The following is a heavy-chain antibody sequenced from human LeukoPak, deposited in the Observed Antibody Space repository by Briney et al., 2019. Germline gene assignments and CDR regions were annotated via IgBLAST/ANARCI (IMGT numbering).Heavy chain of an antibody. V-gene: IGHV4-30-2*01. J-gene: IGHJ4*02. CDR2: IYHSGST. CDR3: ARGTYSYGYDY. CDR1: GGSISSGGYY. D-gene: IGHD5-18*01. Sequence: SQTLSLTCTVSGGSISSGGYYWSWIRQPPGKGLEWIGYIYHSGSTYYNPSLKSRVTISVDRSKNQFSLKLSSVTAADTAVYYCARGTYSYGYDYWGQGTLVNVSS.